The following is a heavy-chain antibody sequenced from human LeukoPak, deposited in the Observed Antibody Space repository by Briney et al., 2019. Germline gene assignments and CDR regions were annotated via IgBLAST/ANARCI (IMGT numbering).Heavy chain of an antibody. CDR2: IRDDGSNK. V-gene: IGHV3-30*02. Sequence: GGSLRLSCAASGFTFSSYGMHWVRQAPGKGLEWVTFIRDDGSNKYYADSVKGRFIISRDNSKNTLYVQMSSLRAEDTAVYYCAKDASGYEFDYWGQGRLVTLSS. CDR3: AKDASGYEFDY. CDR1: GFTFSSYG. J-gene: IGHJ4*02. D-gene: IGHD5-12*01.